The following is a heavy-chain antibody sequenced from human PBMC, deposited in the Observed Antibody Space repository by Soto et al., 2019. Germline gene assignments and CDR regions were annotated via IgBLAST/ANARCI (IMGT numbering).Heavy chain of an antibody. D-gene: IGHD2-2*01. V-gene: IGHV1-18*01. CDR2: ISAYNGNT. CDR1: GYTFTSYV. J-gene: IGHJ6*02. Sequence: ASVKVSCKASGYTFTSYVISWVRQAPGQGLEWMGWISAYNGNTNYAQKLQGRVTTTTDTSTSTAYMELRSLRSDDTAVYCCASERLIRGVGYCSSTICPPYDYYYYGMYVWGQGTTVTVSS. CDR3: ASERLIRGVGYCSSTICPPYDYYYYGMYV.